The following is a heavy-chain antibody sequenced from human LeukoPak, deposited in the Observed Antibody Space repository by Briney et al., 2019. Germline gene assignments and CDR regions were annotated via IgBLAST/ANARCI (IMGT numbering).Heavy chain of an antibody. CDR3: ARVTWWESYYGMDV. J-gene: IGHJ6*02. V-gene: IGHV4-4*07. CDR2: IYTSGST. CDR1: GGSISSYY. D-gene: IGHD1-26*01. Sequence: PSETLSLTCTVSGGSISSYYWSWIRQPAGKGLEWIGRIYTSGSTNYNPSLKSRVTMSVDTSKNQFSLKLSSVTAADTAVYYCARVTWWESYYGMDVWGQGTTVTVSS.